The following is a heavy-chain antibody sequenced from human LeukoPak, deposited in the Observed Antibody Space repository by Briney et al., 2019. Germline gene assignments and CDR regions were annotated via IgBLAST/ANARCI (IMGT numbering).Heavy chain of an antibody. J-gene: IGHJ4*02. CDR1: AYTFNSYG. V-gene: IGHV1-18*01. D-gene: IGHD6-19*01. Sequence: ASVKVSCKTSAYTFNSYGISWVRQAPGQGLEWMGWISGNNGNTNYAQKFRGRVTMTTDTSTSTAYMELRSLRSDDTAVFYCARTNEWLRSQFDYWGQGTLVTVSS. CDR2: ISGNNGNT. CDR3: ARTNEWLRSQFDY.